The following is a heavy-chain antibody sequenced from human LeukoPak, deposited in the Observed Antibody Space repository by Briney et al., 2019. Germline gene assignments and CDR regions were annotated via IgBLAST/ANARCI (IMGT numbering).Heavy chain of an antibody. J-gene: IGHJ6*04. CDR2: INNDGSST. CDR3: ARESDMYSGPSDV. D-gene: IGHD6-13*01. V-gene: IGHV3-74*01. Sequence: PGGSLRLSCAASGFTFSSYWMHWVRQAPGKGPVWVSRINNDGSSTTYADSVKGRFTISRDDAKNTLYLQMNSLRAEDTAVYYCARESDMYSGPSDVWGKGTTVTVSS. CDR1: GFTFSSYW.